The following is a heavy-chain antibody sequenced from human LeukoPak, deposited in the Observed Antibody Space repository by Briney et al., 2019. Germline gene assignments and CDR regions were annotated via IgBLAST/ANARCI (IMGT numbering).Heavy chain of an antibody. CDR3: ARGLRYYDSSGYYSFDF. D-gene: IGHD3-22*01. J-gene: IGHJ4*02. CDR1: GYTFTIYD. V-gene: IGHV1-8*01. Sequence: ASVKVSCKASGYTFTIYDINWVRQAPGQGLEWMGWMNPNSGNRGYAQKFQGRVTMTRNTAISTAYMELSSLRSEDTAVYYCARGLRYYDSSGYYSFDFWGQGTLVTVSS. CDR2: MNPNSGNR.